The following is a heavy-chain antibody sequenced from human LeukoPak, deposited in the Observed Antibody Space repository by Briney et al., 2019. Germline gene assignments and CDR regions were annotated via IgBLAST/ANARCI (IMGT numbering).Heavy chain of an antibody. Sequence: GGSLRLSCAASGFTFSSYEMNWVRQAPGKGLEWVSYISSSGSTIYYADSVKGRFTISRDNSKNTLYLQMNSLRAEDTAVYYCARGGGYDFSDYWGQGTLVTVSS. D-gene: IGHD5-12*01. CDR2: ISSSGSTI. CDR1: GFTFSSYE. V-gene: IGHV3-48*03. CDR3: ARGGGYDFSDY. J-gene: IGHJ4*02.